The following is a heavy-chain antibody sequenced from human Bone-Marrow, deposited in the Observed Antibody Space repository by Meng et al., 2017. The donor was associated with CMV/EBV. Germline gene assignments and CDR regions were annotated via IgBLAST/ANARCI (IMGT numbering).Heavy chain of an antibody. CDR2: ISFDGSDK. V-gene: IGHV3-30*03. D-gene: IGHD1-26*01. Sequence: GGSLRLSCATSGFSFNEFGMHWVRQAPGKGLEWVALISFDGSDKYYGDFVKGRFTVSRDDSRNTVYLEMNSLRLEDTAVYYCARSGLGATTVNAFDIWGQGTMVTVSS. CDR1: GFSFNEFG. J-gene: IGHJ3*02. CDR3: ARSGLGATTVNAFDI.